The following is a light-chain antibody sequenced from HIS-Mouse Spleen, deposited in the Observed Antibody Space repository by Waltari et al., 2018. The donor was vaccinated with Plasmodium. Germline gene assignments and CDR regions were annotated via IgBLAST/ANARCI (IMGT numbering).Light chain of an antibody. V-gene: IGLV1-51*01. CDR2: DNK. CDR3: GTWDSSLSAGVV. Sequence: QSVLTQPPSVSAAPGQKVTISCSGSSSNIGNNYVSWYQQLPGTAPKLLIYDNKKRPPGIPDRCSGSNSGTSATLGSTGLQTGDEADYYCGTWDSSLSAGVVFGGGTKLTVL. CDR1: SSNIGNNY. J-gene: IGLJ2*01.